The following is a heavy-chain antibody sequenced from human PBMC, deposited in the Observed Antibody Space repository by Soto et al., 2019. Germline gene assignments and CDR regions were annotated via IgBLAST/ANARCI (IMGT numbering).Heavy chain of an antibody. V-gene: IGHV5-51*01. J-gene: IGHJ4*02. CDR1: GYNFSGYW. CDR2: IYPSDSDT. Sequence: PGESLTISCTCSGYNFSGYWIAWVRQMPGKGLELMGIIYPSDSDTRYRPSFQGQVTISADKSISSAYLQWSSLRASDTAMYYCARGGVSTRTFDYWGQGNPVTVS. CDR3: ARGGVSTRTFDY. D-gene: IGHD3-3*01.